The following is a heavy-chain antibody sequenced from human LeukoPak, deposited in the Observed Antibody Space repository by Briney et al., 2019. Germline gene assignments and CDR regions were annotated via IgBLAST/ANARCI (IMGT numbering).Heavy chain of an antibody. V-gene: IGHV3-11*01. CDR2: ISSSEKTI. CDR3: AREWDRLGYFDL. D-gene: IGHD1-26*01. Sequence: GGSLRLSCAASGFTFSDYYMTWLRQAPGKGLEWVSYISSSEKTIYYADSVKGRFIISRDNAKNSLYLQMNSLRVEDTAVYYCAREWDRLGYFDLWGRGTLISVSS. J-gene: IGHJ2*01. CDR1: GFTFSDYY.